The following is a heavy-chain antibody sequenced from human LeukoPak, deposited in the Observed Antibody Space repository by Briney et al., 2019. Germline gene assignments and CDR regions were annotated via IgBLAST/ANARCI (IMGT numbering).Heavy chain of an antibody. V-gene: IGHV3-74*01. CDR1: GFTFSTYW. CDR3: ASSYSYGFPY. D-gene: IGHD1-26*01. J-gene: IGHJ4*02. CDR2: INSDGSST. Sequence: PGGSLRLSCAASGFTFSTYWMLWVRQAPGKGLVWVSRINSDGSSTTYADSVKGRFTVSRDNAKSTLYLQMNSLRVEDTAVYYCASSYSYGFPYWGQGTLVSVSA.